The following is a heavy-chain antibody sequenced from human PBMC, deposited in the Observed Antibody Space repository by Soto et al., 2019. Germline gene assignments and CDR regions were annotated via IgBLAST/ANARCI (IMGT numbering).Heavy chain of an antibody. CDR3: AREELVGAAGTLVNWFDP. CDR2: INPSGGST. V-gene: IGHV1-46*01. CDR1: GYTFTSYY. J-gene: IGHJ5*02. Sequence: GASVKVSCKASGYTFTSYYMHWVRQAPGQGLEWMGIINPSGGSTSYAQKFQGRVTMTRDTSTSTVYMELSSLRSEDTAVYYCAREELVGAAGTLVNWFDPWGQGTLVTVSS. D-gene: IGHD6-13*01.